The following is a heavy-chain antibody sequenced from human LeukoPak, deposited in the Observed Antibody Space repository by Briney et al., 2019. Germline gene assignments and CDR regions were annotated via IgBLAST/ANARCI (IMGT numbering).Heavy chain of an antibody. J-gene: IGHJ3*02. CDR1: GGSISSYY. V-gene: IGHV4-4*09. Sequence: SETLSLTCTVSGGSISSYYLSWIRQPPGKGLGWVGYIYTSGSTNYNPSLKSRVTISVDTSKNQFSLKLSSVTAADTAVYYCARSFGSYDSSGYYHGAFDIWGQGTMVTVSS. CDR3: ARSFGSYDSSGYYHGAFDI. CDR2: IYTSGST. D-gene: IGHD3-22*01.